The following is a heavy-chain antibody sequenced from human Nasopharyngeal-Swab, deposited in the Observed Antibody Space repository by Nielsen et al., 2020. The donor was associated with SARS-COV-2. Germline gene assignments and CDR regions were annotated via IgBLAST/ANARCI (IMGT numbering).Heavy chain of an antibody. CDR3: ARDLTLDSGELL. Sequence: GGSLRLSCAASGFTFSIFDMGWVRQAPGKGLEWVSLVSSIDGSTYYPDSLKGRFTVSKDNSKNTVYLEMNSLRAEDTAVYYCARDLTLDSGELLWGEGTLVTVSS. CDR1: GFTFSIFD. J-gene: IGHJ4*02. V-gene: IGHV3-23*01. D-gene: IGHD1-26*01. CDR2: VSSIDGST.